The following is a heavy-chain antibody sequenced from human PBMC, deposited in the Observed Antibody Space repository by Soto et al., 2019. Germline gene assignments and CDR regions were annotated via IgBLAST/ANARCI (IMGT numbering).Heavy chain of an antibody. CDR2: INSDGSRT. Sequence: EVQLVESGGGIVQPGGSLRLSCAASGFTFSSYWMHWVRQAPGKGLVWVSRINSDGSRTSYADSAKGRFTISRDNAKNSXYLQMNGLRAEDTAVYYCARGDGDYYDGNGYLGRHGGQGTLVTVSS. D-gene: IGHD3-22*01. CDR3: ARGDGDYYDGNGYLGRH. J-gene: IGHJ4*02. V-gene: IGHV3-74*01. CDR1: GFTFSSYW.